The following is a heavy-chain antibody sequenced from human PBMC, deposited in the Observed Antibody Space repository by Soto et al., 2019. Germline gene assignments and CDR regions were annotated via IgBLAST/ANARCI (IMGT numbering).Heavy chain of an antibody. CDR1: GFTFSSYS. V-gene: IGHV3-48*01. J-gene: IGHJ4*02. CDR2: ISSSSSTI. D-gene: IGHD5-18*01. Sequence: EVQLVESGGGLVQPGGSLRLSCAASGFTFSSYSMNWVRQAPGKGLEWVSYISSSSSTIYYADSVKGRFTISRDNAKNSLYLQMNSLRADDTAVYYCARGYSYGFGPGGYFDYWGQGTLVTVSS. CDR3: ARGYSYGFGPGGYFDY.